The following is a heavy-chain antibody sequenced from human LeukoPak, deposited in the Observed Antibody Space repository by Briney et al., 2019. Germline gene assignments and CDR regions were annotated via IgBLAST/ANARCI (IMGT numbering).Heavy chain of an antibody. Sequence: PPQTLSLTCTVSGGSISSGGYYWSWIRQHPGKGLEWIGYIYYSGSTYYNPSLKSRVTISVDTSKNQFSLKLSSVTAADTAVYYCARDAGYYYDSSGYTDYWGQGTLVTVSS. CDR3: ARDAGYYYDSSGYTDY. J-gene: IGHJ4*02. CDR1: GGSISSGGYY. V-gene: IGHV4-31*03. D-gene: IGHD3-22*01. CDR2: IYYSGST.